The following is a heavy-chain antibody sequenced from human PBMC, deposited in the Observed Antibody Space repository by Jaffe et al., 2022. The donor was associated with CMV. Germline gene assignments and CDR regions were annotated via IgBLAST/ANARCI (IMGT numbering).Heavy chain of an antibody. CDR3: ARVDAMVRGVIIRGYFDY. J-gene: IGHJ4*02. CDR1: GGSFSGYY. Sequence: QVQLQQWGAGLLKPSETLSLTCAVYGGSFSGYYWSWIRQPPGKGLEWIGEINHSGSTNYNPSLKSRVTISVDTSKNQFSLKLSSVTAADTAVYYCARVDAMVRGVIIRGYFDYWGQGTLVTVSS. D-gene: IGHD3-10*01. V-gene: IGHV4-34*01. CDR2: INHSGST.